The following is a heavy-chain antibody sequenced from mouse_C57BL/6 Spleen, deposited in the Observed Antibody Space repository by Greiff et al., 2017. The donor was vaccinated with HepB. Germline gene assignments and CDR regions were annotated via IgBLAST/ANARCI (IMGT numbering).Heavy chain of an antibody. CDR3: ARHGSSYVFSYWYFDV. CDR2: INPNNGGT. D-gene: IGHD1-1*01. V-gene: IGHV1-18*01. Sequence: EVQLQQSGPELVKPGASVKIPCKASGYTFTDYNMDWVKQSHGKSLEWIGDINPNNGGTIYNQKFKGKATLTVDKSSTPAYMELRSLTSEDTAVYYCARHGSSYVFSYWYFDVWGTGTTVTVSS. CDR1: GYTFTDYN. J-gene: IGHJ1*03.